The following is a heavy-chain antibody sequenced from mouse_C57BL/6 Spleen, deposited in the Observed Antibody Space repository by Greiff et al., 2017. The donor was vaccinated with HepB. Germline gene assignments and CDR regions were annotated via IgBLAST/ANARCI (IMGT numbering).Heavy chain of an antibody. CDR2: ISSGSSTS. J-gene: IGHJ4*01. CDR3: ARPYDYDDGYAMDY. D-gene: IGHD2-4*01. CDR1: GFTFSDYG. Sequence: EVKLVESGGGLVKPGGSLKLSCAASGFTFSDYGMHWVRQAPEKGLEWVAYISSGSSTSYYADTVKGRFTISRDNAKNTLFLQMTSLRSEDTAMYYCARPYDYDDGYAMDYWGQGTSVTVSS. V-gene: IGHV5-17*01.